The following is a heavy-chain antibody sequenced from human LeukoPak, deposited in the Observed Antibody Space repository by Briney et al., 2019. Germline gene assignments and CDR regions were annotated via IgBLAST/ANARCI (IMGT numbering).Heavy chain of an antibody. J-gene: IGHJ4*02. V-gene: IGHV1-18*01. CDR1: GYTFTSYG. CDR3: ARDGWVDTAMVRHNYFDY. D-gene: IGHD5-18*01. Sequence: ASVKVSCKASGYTFTSYGISWVRQAPGQGLEWMGWISAYNGNTNYAQKLQGRVTMTTDTSTSTAYMELRSLRSDDTAVYYCARDGWVDTAMVRHNYFDYWGQGTLVTVSS. CDR2: ISAYNGNT.